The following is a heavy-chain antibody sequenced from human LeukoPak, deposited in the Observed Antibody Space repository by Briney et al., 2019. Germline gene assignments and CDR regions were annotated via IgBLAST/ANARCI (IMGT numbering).Heavy chain of an antibody. CDR2: LSSSAIPL. CDR3: ASSTPLTIFDY. D-gene: IGHD3-10*01. CDR1: GVTFSSYE. Sequence: PGGSLRLSCAGYGVTFSSYEMNWVRQAPGKGLELVSFLSSSAIPLYYTASLKARFTISRHNAKNSLYLQMNSLRAEDTAVYYCASSTPLTIFDYWGQGTLVTVSS. J-gene: IGHJ4*02. V-gene: IGHV3-48*03.